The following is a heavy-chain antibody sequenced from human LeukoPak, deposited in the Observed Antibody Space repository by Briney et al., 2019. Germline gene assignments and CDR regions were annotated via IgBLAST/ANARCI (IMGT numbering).Heavy chain of an antibody. V-gene: IGHV1-2*02. CDR3: ARVKKLMPEFEF. CDR2: INPNSGAT. J-gene: IGHJ4*02. Sequence: ASVKVYCKSSGYTFIDYYIHWVRQAPGQGLEWMGWINPNSGATKYAQKFQGRVSMTRDTSITAYMDLTNLRSDDTAIFYCARVKKLMPEFEFWGQGTLVTVSS. CDR1: GYTFIDYY. D-gene: IGHD2-2*01.